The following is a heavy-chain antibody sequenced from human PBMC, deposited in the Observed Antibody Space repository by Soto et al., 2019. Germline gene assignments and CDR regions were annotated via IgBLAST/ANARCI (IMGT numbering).Heavy chain of an antibody. Sequence: EVQLVESGGGLVKPGGSLRLSCAASGFTFSSYSMNWVRQAPGKGLEWVSSISSSSSYIYYADSVKGRFTISRDNAKNSLYLQMNSLRAEDTAVYYCARDRHGSGSPNWFDPWGQGTLVTVSS. CDR1: GFTFSSYS. D-gene: IGHD3-10*01. V-gene: IGHV3-21*01. J-gene: IGHJ5*02. CDR2: ISSSSSYI. CDR3: ARDRHGSGSPNWFDP.